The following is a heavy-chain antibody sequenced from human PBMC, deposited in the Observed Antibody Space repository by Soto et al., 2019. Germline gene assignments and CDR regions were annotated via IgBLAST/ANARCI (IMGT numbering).Heavy chain of an antibody. V-gene: IGHV4-34*01. CDR2: INHSGST. Sequence: SETLSLTCAVYGGSFSGYYWSWIRQPPGKGLEWIGEINHSGSTNYNPSLKSRVTISVDTSKNQFSLKLSSVTAADTAVYYCAKGGHRGIMVFVEFDYWGQGTLVTVSS. J-gene: IGHJ4*02. D-gene: IGHD3-10*01. CDR1: GGSFSGYY. CDR3: AKGGHRGIMVFVEFDY.